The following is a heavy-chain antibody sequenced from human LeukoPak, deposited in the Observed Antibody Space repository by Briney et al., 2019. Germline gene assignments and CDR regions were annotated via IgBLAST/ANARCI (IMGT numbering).Heavy chain of an antibody. D-gene: IGHD2-15*01. CDR2: ISSNGGST. V-gene: IGHV3-64*01. CDR3: ARAPAKGYLSGGSCYRNGRYYFDY. CDR1: GFTFSSYA. J-gene: IGHJ4*02. Sequence: QPGGSLRLSCAASGFTFSSYAMPWVRQAPGKGLEYVSAISSNGGSTYYANSVKGRFTISRDNSKNTLYLQMGSLRAEDMAVYYCARAPAKGYLSGGSCYRNGRYYFDYWGQGTLVTVSS.